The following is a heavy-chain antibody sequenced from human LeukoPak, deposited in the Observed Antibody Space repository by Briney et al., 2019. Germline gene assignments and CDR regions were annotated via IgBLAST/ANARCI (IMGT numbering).Heavy chain of an antibody. D-gene: IGHD3-9*01. CDR2: ITSSSSI. CDR1: GFTLSSYS. Sequence: PGGSLRLSCAASGFTLSSYSMNWVRQAPGKGLEWVSSITSSSSIYYADSVEGRFTISRDNAKNSLYLQMNSLRAEDTAVYYCARVPEYMDILLAYSTTPDYWSQGTLVTVSS. CDR3: ARVPEYMDILLAYSTTPDY. V-gene: IGHV3-21*01. J-gene: IGHJ4*02.